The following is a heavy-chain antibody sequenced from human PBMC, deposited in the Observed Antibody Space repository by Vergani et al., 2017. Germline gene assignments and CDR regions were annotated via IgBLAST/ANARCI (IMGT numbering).Heavy chain of an antibody. CDR2: IYTSGST. Sequence: QVQLQESGPGLVKPSQTLSLTCTVSGGSISSGSYYWSWIRQPAGKGLEWIGRIYTSGSTNYNPSLKSRVTISVDTSKNQFSLKLSSVTAADTAVYYCARSIAAAGPQDYWGQGTLVTVSS. J-gene: IGHJ4*02. CDR3: ARSIAAAGPQDY. CDR1: GGSISSGSYY. V-gene: IGHV4-61*02. D-gene: IGHD6-13*01.